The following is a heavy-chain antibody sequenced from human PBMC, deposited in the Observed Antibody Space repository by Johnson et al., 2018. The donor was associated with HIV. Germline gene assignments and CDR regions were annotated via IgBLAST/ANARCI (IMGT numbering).Heavy chain of an antibody. Sequence: VQLVESGGGLVQPGGSLRLSCAASGLNFSDYGMHWVRQAPGKGLEWVSGISWNSGSIGYADSVKGRFTISRDNAKNSLYLQMNSLRAEDTAVYYCAKDSFFYDSAFDIWGQGTMVTVSS. CDR1: GLNFSDYG. CDR3: AKDSFFYDSAFDI. J-gene: IGHJ3*02. D-gene: IGHD3-22*01. CDR2: ISWNSGSI. V-gene: IGHV3-9*01.